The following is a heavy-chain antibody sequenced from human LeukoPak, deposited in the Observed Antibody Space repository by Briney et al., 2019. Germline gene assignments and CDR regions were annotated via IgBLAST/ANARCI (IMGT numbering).Heavy chain of an antibody. CDR2: ISSSGSTI. D-gene: IGHD3-22*01. CDR1: GFTFSSYE. Sequence: GGSLRLSCAASGFTFSSYEMNWVRQAPGKGLEWVSYISSSGSTIYYADSVKGRFTISRDNAKNSLYLQMNSLRAEDTAVYYCARDFRPRGYDSSGYHAGTLDYWGQGTLVTVSS. J-gene: IGHJ4*02. V-gene: IGHV3-48*03. CDR3: ARDFRPRGYDSSGYHAGTLDY.